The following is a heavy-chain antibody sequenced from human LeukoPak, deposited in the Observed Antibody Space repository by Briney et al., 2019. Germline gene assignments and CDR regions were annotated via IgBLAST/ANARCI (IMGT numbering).Heavy chain of an antibody. J-gene: IGHJ6*03. CDR1: GYTFTSYG. CDR2: ISAYNGNT. D-gene: IGHD3-3*01. V-gene: IGHV1-18*01. CDR3: ARVGYDFWRSYYYYYMDV. Sequence: ALVKVSCKASGYTFTSYGINWVRQAPGQGLEWMGWISAYNGNTNYAQKVQGRVTMTTDTSTSTAYIELRSLRSDDTAVYYCARVGYDFWRSYYYYYMDVWGKGTTVTVSS.